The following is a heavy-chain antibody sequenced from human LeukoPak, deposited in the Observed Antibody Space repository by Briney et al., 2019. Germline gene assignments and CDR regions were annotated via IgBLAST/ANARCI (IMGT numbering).Heavy chain of an antibody. CDR3: AKGGYCSGGACYSWHFDS. CDR1: GFSFTHFG. CDR2: IGSDGNKK. Sequence: GESLRLSCAASGFSFTHFGMHWVRQAPGKGLEWVAFIGSDGNKKYFADSVKGRLTISRDNSKNMLFLQLNSLRAEDTAVYYCAKGGYCSGGACYSWHFDSWGLGTLVTVSS. V-gene: IGHV3-30*02. J-gene: IGHJ4*02. D-gene: IGHD2-15*01.